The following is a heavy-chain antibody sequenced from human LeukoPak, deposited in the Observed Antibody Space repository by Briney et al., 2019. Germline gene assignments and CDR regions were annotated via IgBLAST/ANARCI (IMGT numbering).Heavy chain of an antibody. Sequence: GGSLRLSCAASGFTFSTYSMNWVRQAPGKGLEWVSYITGSSSHIYYADSVKGRFTISRDNAKNSLYLQMNSLRHEDTAVYYCTRDPHALDYWGQGPLVTVSS. CDR2: ITGSSSHI. V-gene: IGHV3-48*02. J-gene: IGHJ4*02. CDR3: TRDPHALDY. CDR1: GFTFSTYS.